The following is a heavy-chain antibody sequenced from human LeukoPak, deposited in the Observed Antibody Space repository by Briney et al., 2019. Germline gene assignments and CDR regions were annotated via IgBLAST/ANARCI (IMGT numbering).Heavy chain of an antibody. CDR3: ARVNPTNSGFYTY. CDR2: IGPSSDNI. Sequence: GGSLRLSCAASGFTFSDYFMSWIRQAPEKGLEWLSYIGPSSDNINYADSVKGRFTVSRDNAKNSLYLQMNSLRAEDTAVYYCARVNPTNSGFYTYWGQGTLVTVSS. CDR1: GFTFSDYF. V-gene: IGHV3-11*06. J-gene: IGHJ1*01. D-gene: IGHD3-22*01.